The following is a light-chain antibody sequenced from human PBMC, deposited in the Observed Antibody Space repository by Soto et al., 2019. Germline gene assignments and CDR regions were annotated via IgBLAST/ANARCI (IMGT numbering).Light chain of an antibody. V-gene: IGKV3-15*01. CDR1: QSIGSN. J-gene: IGKJ3*01. CDR3: QQYNKWPLFT. CDR2: GAS. Sequence: ETVLTQSPATFSVSPGERATLSCRASQSIGSNLACYQQRPGQPPRLLIYGASTRATGVPARFSGSGSGTEFTLTINSLQSEDFALYYCQQYNKWPLFTFVPGTKVDI.